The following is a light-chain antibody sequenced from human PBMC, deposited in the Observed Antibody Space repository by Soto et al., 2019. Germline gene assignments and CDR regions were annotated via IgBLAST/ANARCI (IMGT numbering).Light chain of an antibody. Sequence: QSVLTQPPSVSGSPGQRVTITCTGSSSNIGASYDVHRYQQLPGTAPKLLIYGNSNRHSGVPDRCSGSKSGTSASLAITGLQAEDEADYYCQSYDSSLSRGVFGGGTKLTVL. CDR2: GNS. J-gene: IGLJ3*02. V-gene: IGLV1-40*01. CDR3: QSYDSSLSRGV. CDR1: SSNIGASYD.